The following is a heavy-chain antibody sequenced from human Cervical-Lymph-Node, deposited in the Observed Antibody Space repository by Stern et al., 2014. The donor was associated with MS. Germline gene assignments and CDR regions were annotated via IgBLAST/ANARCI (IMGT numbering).Heavy chain of an antibody. CDR3: ARTDILLLDY. D-gene: IGHD3-22*01. J-gene: IGHJ4*02. CDR2: ISYGGSS. Sequence: VQLLESGPGLVRPSQTLSLTCTVSGGSISSDDHYWSWVRQPPGKGLEWLGYISYGGSSYFNPSLKRRATMSVDTSKNQFSLKFKSVTAADTAVYYCARTDILLLDYWGQGALVTVSS. V-gene: IGHV4-30-4*01. CDR1: GGSISSDDHY.